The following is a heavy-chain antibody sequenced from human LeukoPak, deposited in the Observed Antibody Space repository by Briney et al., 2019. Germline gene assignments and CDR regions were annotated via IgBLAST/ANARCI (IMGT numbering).Heavy chain of an antibody. V-gene: IGHV3-30*03. J-gene: IGHJ6*02. CDR3: ARDHPRYYYYYYGMDV. Sequence: GGSLRLSCAASGFTFSSYGMHWVRQAPGKGLEWVAVISYDGSNKYYADSVKGRFTISRDNSKNTLYLQMNSLRAEDTAVYYCARDHPRYYYYYYGMDVWGQGTTVTVSS. CDR2: ISYDGSNK. CDR1: GFTFSSYG.